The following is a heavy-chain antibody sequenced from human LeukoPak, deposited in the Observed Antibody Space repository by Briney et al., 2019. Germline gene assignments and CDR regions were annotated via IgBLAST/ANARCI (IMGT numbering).Heavy chain of an antibody. D-gene: IGHD1-1*01. Sequence: PSETLSLTCTVSCDSITSNFSSWIRQPPGKGLEWIGYTFHSGSTSYNPSLKSRVTILQDTSKSQFSLHLNSVTATDTAVYYCARAKPNWNPPDFWGQGMLVTVSS. J-gene: IGHJ4*02. CDR3: ARAKPNWNPPDF. CDR1: CDSITSNF. CDR2: TFHSGST. V-gene: IGHV4-59*08.